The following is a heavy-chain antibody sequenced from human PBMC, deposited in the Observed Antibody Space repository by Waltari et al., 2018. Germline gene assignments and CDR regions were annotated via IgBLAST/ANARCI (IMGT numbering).Heavy chain of an antibody. D-gene: IGHD3-10*02. Sequence: VQLVESGGGVVQPGGSLRLSCAASGFTFRSYGMHWVRQAPGKGLEWVTFIRYDGSNKYYAGSVKGRFTISRDNSKNTLYLHMNNLGPEDTAVYYCARDRGWPNYVDYWGQGTLVTVSS. CDR1: GFTFRSYG. V-gene: IGHV3-30*02. CDR3: ARDRGWPNYVDY. CDR2: IRYDGSNK. J-gene: IGHJ4*02.